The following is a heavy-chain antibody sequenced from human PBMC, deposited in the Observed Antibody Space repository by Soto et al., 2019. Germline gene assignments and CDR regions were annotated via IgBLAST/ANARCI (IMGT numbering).Heavy chain of an antibody. CDR3: ARLSAQWLDAFDI. CDR2: IYYSGST. D-gene: IGHD6-19*01. CDR1: GGSISSYY. V-gene: IGHV4-59*08. Sequence: PSETLSLTCTVSGGSISSYYWSWIRQPPGKGLEWIGYIYYSGSTNYNPSLKSRVTISVDTSKNQFSLKLSSVTAAGTAVYYCARLSAQWLDAFDIWGQGTMVTVSS. J-gene: IGHJ3*02.